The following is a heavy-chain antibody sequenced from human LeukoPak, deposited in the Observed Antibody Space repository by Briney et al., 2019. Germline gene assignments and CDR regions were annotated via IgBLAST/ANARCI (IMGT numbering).Heavy chain of an antibody. Sequence: PGGSLRLSCAASGFTFDDYAMHWVRHAPGKGLEWVSGISWNSGSIGYADSVKGRFTISRDNAKNSLYLQMNSLRAEDTALYYCAKDARRSHDYVWGDYGMDVWGQGTTVTVSS. D-gene: IGHD3-16*01. J-gene: IGHJ6*02. CDR3: AKDARRSHDYVWGDYGMDV. CDR1: GFTFDDYA. CDR2: ISWNSGSI. V-gene: IGHV3-9*01.